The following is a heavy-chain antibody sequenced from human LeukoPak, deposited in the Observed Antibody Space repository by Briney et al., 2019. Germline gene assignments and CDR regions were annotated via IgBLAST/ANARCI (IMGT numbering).Heavy chain of an antibody. J-gene: IGHJ6*04. CDR3: AKDAAKWFGDSYYYYYGMDV. CDR1: GFTFSSYG. V-gene: IGHV3-30*18. Sequence: GGSLRLSCAASGFTFSSYGMHWVRQAPGKGLEWVAVISYDGSNKYYADSVKGRFTISRDNSKNTLYLQMNSLRAEDTAVYYCAKDAAKWFGDSYYYYYGMDVWGKGTTVTVSS. D-gene: IGHD3-10*01. CDR2: ISYDGSNK.